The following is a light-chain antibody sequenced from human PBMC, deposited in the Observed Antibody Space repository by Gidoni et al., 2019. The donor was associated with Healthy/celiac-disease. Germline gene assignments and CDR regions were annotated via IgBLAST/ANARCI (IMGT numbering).Light chain of an antibody. Sequence: SYELPQPPSVSVSPGQTASITCSGDKLGDKYACWYQKKPGQSPVLVIYQDSERPSGIPERFAGSNSGNTATLTISGTQAMDEADYYCQAWDSSTVVVGGGTKLTVL. CDR3: QAWDSSTVV. V-gene: IGLV3-1*01. CDR1: KLGDKY. J-gene: IGLJ2*01. CDR2: QDS.